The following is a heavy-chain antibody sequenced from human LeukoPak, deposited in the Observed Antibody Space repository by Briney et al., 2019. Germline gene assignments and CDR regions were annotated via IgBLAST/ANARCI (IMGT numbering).Heavy chain of an antibody. J-gene: IGHJ4*02. CDR2: INPNSGGT. V-gene: IGHV1-2*02. CDR1: GYTFTGYY. Sequence: APVKVSCKASGYTFTGYYMHWVRQAPGQGLEWMGWINPNSGGTNYAQKFQGRVTMTRDTSISTAYMELSRLRSDDTAVYYCARVGRVYYGSGSYDYWGQGTLVTVSS. D-gene: IGHD3-10*01. CDR3: ARVGRVYYGSGSYDY.